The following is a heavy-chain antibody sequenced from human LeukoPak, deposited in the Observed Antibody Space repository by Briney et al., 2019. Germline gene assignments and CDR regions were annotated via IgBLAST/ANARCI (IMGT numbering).Heavy chain of an antibody. Sequence: PGGSLRHSRAASRFTFSSYALTWVRQAPGRGREWVATIRVDGSTAYPVDSVKGRFTMSRDNAKNSLHLQMNSLRAEDTAVYYCATYSGPDKWNASDMWGQGTLVTVSS. CDR2: IRVDGSTA. D-gene: IGHD1-26*01. CDR3: ATYSGPDKWNASDM. J-gene: IGHJ3*02. CDR1: RFTFSSYA. V-gene: IGHV3-7*01.